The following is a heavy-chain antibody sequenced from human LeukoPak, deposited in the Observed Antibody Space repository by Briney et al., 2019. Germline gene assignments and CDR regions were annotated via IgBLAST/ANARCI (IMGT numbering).Heavy chain of an antibody. CDR3: ARARGCGGDCYSHWYFDL. Sequence: GGSLRLSCAASGFTFSSYDMHWVRQATGKGLEWVSAIGTAGDTYYPGSVKGRFTISRENAKNSLYLQMNSLRAGDTAVYYCARARGCGGDCYSHWYFDLWGRGTLVTVSS. V-gene: IGHV3-13*01. D-gene: IGHD2-21*02. CDR1: GFTFSSYD. J-gene: IGHJ2*01. CDR2: IGTAGDT.